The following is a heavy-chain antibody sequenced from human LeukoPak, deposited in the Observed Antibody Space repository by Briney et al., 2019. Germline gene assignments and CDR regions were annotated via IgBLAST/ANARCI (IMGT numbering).Heavy chain of an antibody. D-gene: IGHD6-19*01. CDR1: GFTFGSYA. J-gene: IGHJ3*02. V-gene: IGHV3-23*01. CDR3: AKDRNIAVAGDSFDI. CDR2: ISGSGVAT. Sequence: PGGSLRLSCAASGFTFGSYAMSWVRQAPGKGLEWVSAISGSGVATYYADSVKGRFTISRDNSKKTLYLQMNSLRAEDTAVYYCAKDRNIAVAGDSFDIWGQGTMVTVSS.